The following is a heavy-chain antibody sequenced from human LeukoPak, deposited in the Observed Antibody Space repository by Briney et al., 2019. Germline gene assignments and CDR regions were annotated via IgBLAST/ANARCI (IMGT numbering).Heavy chain of an antibody. Sequence: PSETLSLTCTASGGSISSGDYYWSWIRQPPGKGLEWIGYIYYSGSTYYNPSLKSRVTISVDTSKNQFSLKLSSVTAADTAVYYCARETSLTTIFGVVTNYFDYWGQGTLVTVSS. CDR3: ARETSLTTIFGVVTNYFDY. J-gene: IGHJ4*02. V-gene: IGHV4-30-4*01. CDR1: GGSISSGDYY. D-gene: IGHD3-3*01. CDR2: IYYSGST.